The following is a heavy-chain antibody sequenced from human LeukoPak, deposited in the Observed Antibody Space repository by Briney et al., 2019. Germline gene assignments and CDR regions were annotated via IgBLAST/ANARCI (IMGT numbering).Heavy chain of an antibody. CDR3: ARDLAHYYGSGSLFDY. V-gene: IGHV1-18*01. CDR1: GYTFTSYG. J-gene: IGHJ4*02. CDR2: ISAYNGNT. D-gene: IGHD3-10*01. Sequence: ASVKVSCKASGYTFTSYGISWMRQAPGQGLEWMGWISAYNGNTNYAQKLQGRVTMTTDTSTSTAYMELRSLRSEDTAVYYCARDLAHYYGSGSLFDYWGQGTLVTVSS.